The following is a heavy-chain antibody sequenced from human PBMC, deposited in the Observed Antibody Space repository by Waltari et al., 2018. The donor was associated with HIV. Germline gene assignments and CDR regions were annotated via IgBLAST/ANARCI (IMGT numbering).Heavy chain of an antibody. CDR3: AREALYDSSGYYFDY. CDR1: ELTFTKDW. V-gene: IGHV3-7*01. D-gene: IGHD3-22*01. CDR2: IKQEESEK. J-gene: IGHJ4*02. Sequence: EVQLVESGGGSVQPRGDLRRSCAVSELTFTKDWMPWERQAPGKGLDGVANIKQEESEKYYVDSVKGRFTISRDNAKNSLFLQMHSLRAEDTAVYYCAREALYDSSGYYFDYWGQGTLVTVSS.